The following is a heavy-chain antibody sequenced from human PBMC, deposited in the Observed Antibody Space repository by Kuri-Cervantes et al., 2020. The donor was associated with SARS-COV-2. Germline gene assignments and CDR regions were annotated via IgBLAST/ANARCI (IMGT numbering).Heavy chain of an antibody. CDR1: GFSFSNFA. Sequence: GESLKISCAASGFSFSNFAMSWVRQPPGKGLEWVSALNGRGGDIQYADSVKGRFTISRDNAKNSLYLQMNSLRAEDTAVYYCARIVGGGSWFDPWGQGTLVTVSS. J-gene: IGHJ5*02. CDR2: LNGRGGDI. V-gene: IGHV3-21*01. D-gene: IGHD1-26*01. CDR3: ARIVGGGSWFDP.